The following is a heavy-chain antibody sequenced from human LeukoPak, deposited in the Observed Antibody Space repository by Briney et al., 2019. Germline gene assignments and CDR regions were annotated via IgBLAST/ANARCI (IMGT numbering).Heavy chain of an antibody. J-gene: IGHJ4*02. CDR1: GYSFTSYW. D-gene: IGHD3-10*01. V-gene: IGHV5-51*01. Sequence: GESLKISCKGSGYSFTSYWIGWLRQMPGKGLEWMGIIYPGDSDTRYSPSFQGQVTISADKSISTAYLQWSSLKASGTAMYYCARLGSGSYYMGEVDYWGQGTLVTVSS. CDR3: ARLGSGSYYMGEVDY. CDR2: IYPGDSDT.